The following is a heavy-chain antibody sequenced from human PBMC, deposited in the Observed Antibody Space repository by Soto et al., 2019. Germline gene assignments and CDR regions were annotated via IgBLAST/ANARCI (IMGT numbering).Heavy chain of an antibody. V-gene: IGHV5-51*01. CDR1: GYSFTSYW. D-gene: IGHD5-18*01. CDR2: IYPGDSDT. CDR3: ARHGSYVDTAMVTPDYYYGLDV. J-gene: IGHJ6*02. Sequence: GESLKISCKGSGYSFTSYWIAWVRQMPGKGLEWMGIIYPGDSDTRYSPSFQGQVTISADKSISTAYLQWSSLKASDTAMYYCARHGSYVDTAMVTPDYYYGLDVWGQGTTVTVSS.